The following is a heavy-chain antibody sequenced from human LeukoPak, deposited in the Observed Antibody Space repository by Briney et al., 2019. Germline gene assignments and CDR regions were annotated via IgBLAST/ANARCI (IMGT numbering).Heavy chain of an antibody. CDR2: ISSSSSYT. D-gene: IGHD1-1*01. CDR3: ARGTGTTAYFDY. Sequence: PGGSLRLSCAASGFIFSDYYMSWIRQAPGKGLEWVSYISSSSSYTKYGDSVKGRFTISRDNAKNSLYLQVNSLRAEDTAVYYCARGTGTTAYFDYWGQGTLVTVSS. J-gene: IGHJ4*02. CDR1: GFIFSDYY. V-gene: IGHV3-11*06.